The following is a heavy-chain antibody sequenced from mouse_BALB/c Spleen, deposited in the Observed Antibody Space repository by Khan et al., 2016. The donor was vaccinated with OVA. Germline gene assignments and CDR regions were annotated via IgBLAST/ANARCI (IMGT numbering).Heavy chain of an antibody. D-gene: IGHD1-1*02. CDR1: GFSLTDYG. CDR3: AKGVWYYYYALDY. CDR2: IWGGGNT. Sequence: QVQLQQSGPGLVAPSQSLSITCTVSGFSLTDYGVSWIRQPPGKGLEWLGVIWGGGNTYYNSALRSRLSISKDNSKSQVFLEMSSLQTDDTAMYYCAKGVWYYYYALDYWGQGTSVTVSS. J-gene: IGHJ4*01. V-gene: IGHV2-6-5*01.